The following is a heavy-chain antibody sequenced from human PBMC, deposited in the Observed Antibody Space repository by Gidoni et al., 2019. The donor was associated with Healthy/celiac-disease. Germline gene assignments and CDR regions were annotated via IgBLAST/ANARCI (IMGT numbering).Heavy chain of an antibody. CDR3: ARVVGGYYYYYGMDV. CDR2: IIPICGPA. D-gene: IGHD2-15*01. CDR1: GGTFSSYA. Sequence: QVQLVQSGAEVKKPGSSVQVSCKASGGTFSSYAISWVRQSPGQGLEWMGGIIPICGPANYAQKFQGRVTITADKSTSTAYMELSSLRSEDTAVYYCARVVGGYYYYYGMDVWGQGTTVTVSS. J-gene: IGHJ6*02. V-gene: IGHV1-69*06.